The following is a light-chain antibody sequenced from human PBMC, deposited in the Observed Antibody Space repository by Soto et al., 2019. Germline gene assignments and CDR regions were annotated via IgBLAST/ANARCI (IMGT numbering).Light chain of an antibody. CDR1: SSDVGGYNY. V-gene: IGLV2-14*01. CDR2: EVS. Sequence: QSALTQPASVSGSPGQSITISCTGTSSDVGGYNYVSWYQQHPGKAPKLMIYEVSNRPSGVSNRFSGSKSGNTASLTISGLQAEDEDDYYCSSYTSSSTHYVFGTGTKVTGL. J-gene: IGLJ1*01. CDR3: SSYTSSSTHYV.